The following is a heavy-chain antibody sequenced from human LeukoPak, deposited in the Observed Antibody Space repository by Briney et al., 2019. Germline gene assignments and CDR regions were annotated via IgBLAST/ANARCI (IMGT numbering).Heavy chain of an antibody. Sequence: GGSLRLSCAASGFTFSSYSMSWVRQAPGKGLEWVSHISSSSSYIYYADSVKGRFTISRDNAKNSLYLQMNSLRAEDTAVYYCARDAGYSSGWYPTGAFDIWGQGTMVTVSS. V-gene: IGHV3-21*05. D-gene: IGHD6-19*01. CDR1: GFTFSSYS. CDR3: ARDAGYSSGWYPTGAFDI. J-gene: IGHJ3*02. CDR2: ISSSSSYI.